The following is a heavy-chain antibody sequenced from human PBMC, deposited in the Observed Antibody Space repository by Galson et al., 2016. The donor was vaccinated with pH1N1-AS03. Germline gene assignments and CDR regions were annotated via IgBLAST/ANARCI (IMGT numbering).Heavy chain of an antibody. CDR1: GDSISTSNW. J-gene: IGHJ6*02. CDR2: VSHAGRT. Sequence: SETLSLTCAVSGDSISTSNWWSWVRQPPGKGLEWIGEVSHAGRTNYSPSLKSRGTISLDKSKNQFSRQLTSVTAAVTAVYYCARDLSPYYLGLDVWGQGTTVTVSS. CDR3: ARDLSPYYLGLDV. V-gene: IGHV4-4*02.